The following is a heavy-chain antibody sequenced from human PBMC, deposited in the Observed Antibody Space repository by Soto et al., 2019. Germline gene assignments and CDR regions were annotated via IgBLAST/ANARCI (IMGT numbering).Heavy chain of an antibody. Sequence: SETLSLTCAVYGESFSGYYWSWIRQPPGKGLEWIGEINHSGRTNYNPSLKSRVTISVDTSKNQFSLKVSSVTAADTAVYYCAGGTDGKKVAYWGQGTLVTVSS. J-gene: IGHJ4*02. CDR3: AGGTDGKKVAY. CDR1: GESFSGYY. V-gene: IGHV4-34*01. CDR2: INHSGRT. D-gene: IGHD5-12*01.